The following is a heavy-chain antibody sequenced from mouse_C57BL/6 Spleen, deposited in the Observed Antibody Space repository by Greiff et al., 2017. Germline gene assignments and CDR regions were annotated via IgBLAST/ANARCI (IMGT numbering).Heavy chain of an antibody. CDR1: GYTFTSYW. J-gene: IGHJ4*01. D-gene: IGHD1-1*01. CDR2: IDPSDSYT. V-gene: IGHV1-59*01. Sequence: QVQLQQPGAELVRPGPSVKLSCKASGYTFTSYWMHWVKQRPGQGLEWIGVIDPSDSYTNYNQKFKGKATLTVDTSSSTAYMQLSSLTSEDSAVYYCARPGYYGSSHYAMDYWGQGTSVTVSS. CDR3: ARPGYYGSSHYAMDY.